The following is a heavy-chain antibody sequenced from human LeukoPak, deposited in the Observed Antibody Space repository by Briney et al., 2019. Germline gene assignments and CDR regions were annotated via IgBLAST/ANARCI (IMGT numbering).Heavy chain of an antibody. CDR3: ARVPLHDSSGHYYPH. J-gene: IGHJ1*01. D-gene: IGHD3-22*01. V-gene: IGHV1-3*01. CDR1: GYTFTNYG. Sequence: GASVKVSCTTSGYTFTNYGMHWVRQAPGQRLEWMGWINGGNGSAKYSQNFQGRVTIIRDTSASTAYMELSSLRSEDTAVYYCARVPLHDSSGHYYPHWGQGTLVTVSS. CDR2: INGGNGSA.